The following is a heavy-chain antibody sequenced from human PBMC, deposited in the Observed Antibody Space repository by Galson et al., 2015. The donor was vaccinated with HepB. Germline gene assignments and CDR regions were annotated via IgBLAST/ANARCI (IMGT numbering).Heavy chain of an antibody. V-gene: IGHV4-31*03. D-gene: IGHD2/OR15-2a*01. CDR3: ARCDPPFYFMDV. Sequence: TLSLTCTVSGGSISSGGYYWSWIRQHPGKGLEWIGFIYDSGKTYYNPSLKSRITISIDTSKNQFSLKLSSVTAADTAVFYCARCDPPFYFMDVWGQGTTVSVSS. J-gene: IGHJ6*02. CDR2: IYDSGKT. CDR1: GGSISSGGYY.